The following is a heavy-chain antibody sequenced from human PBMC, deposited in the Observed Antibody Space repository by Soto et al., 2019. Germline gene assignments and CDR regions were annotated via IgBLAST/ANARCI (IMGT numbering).Heavy chain of an antibody. V-gene: IGHV1-18*01. CDR3: ARGADPTYFDY. Sequence: QVQLVQSGAEVKKPGASVRVSCKASGYTFTHYGVSWVRQAPGQGLERMGWINTYNGNTNYGQKFQGRVTVTTDTPTTTAYMELRSLRSDDTAVYYCARGADPTYFDYWGQGTLVTVSS. CDR1: GYTFTHYG. CDR2: INTYNGNT. J-gene: IGHJ4*02. D-gene: IGHD6-25*01.